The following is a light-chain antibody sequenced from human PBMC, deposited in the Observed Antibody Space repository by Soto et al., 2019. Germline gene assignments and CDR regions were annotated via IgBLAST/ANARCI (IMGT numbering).Light chain of an antibody. CDR3: PQYGSSPCT. V-gene: IGKV3-20*01. CDR2: GAS. Sequence: EIVLTQSPGTLSLSPGERATLSCRASQSVSSSYLAWYQQKPGQAPRLLIYGASSRATGIPDRFSGSGSGTDLTLTISRLEPEDSAVYYCPQYGSSPCTFGQGTKLEIK. J-gene: IGKJ2*02. CDR1: QSVSSSY.